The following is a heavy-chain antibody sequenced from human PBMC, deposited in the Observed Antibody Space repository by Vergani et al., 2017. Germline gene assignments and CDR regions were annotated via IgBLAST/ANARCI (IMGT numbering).Heavy chain of an antibody. V-gene: IGHV3-33*01. Sequence: QVQLEESGGGVVQPGRSLRLSCAGSGFTLSSHAMHWVRQAPGKGLEWVAFIWYDGSKEYYADSVKGRFTISRDNSKITLYLQMNNLRAADTAVYYCARSGYCAHGVCYMTYYYYMDGWGKGTAVTVSS. CDR1: GFTLSSHA. CDR3: ARSGYCAHGVCYMTYYYYMDG. D-gene: IGHD2-8*01. J-gene: IGHJ6*03. CDR2: IWYDGSKE.